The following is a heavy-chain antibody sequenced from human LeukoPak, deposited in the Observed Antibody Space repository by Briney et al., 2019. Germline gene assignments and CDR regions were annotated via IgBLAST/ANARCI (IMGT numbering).Heavy chain of an antibody. CDR3: ARGPRWYFDL. J-gene: IGHJ2*01. V-gene: IGHV5-51*01. CDR2: IYPGDSDT. CDR1: GYSVTSSW. Sequence: GESLKISCRASGYSVTSSWIAWVRQMPGRGLEWMGIIYPGDSDTRYSPSFQGQVTISADKSISTAFLQWRSLKASDTAMYYCARGPRWYFDLWGRGTLVTVSS.